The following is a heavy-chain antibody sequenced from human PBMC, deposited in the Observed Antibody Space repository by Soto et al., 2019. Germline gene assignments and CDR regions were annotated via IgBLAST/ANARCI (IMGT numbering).Heavy chain of an antibody. V-gene: IGHV4-59*12. J-gene: IGHJ5*02. Sequence: SETLYLTCTVSGGSFSPNYWSWIRQPPGKGLEWLGYIYYGGSTSYNPSLKSRITISLDTSKNQFSLRLSSVTAADTAVYYCATLPPRIVVSLLPIPTWGQGILVTVSS. CDR2: IYYGGST. CDR3: ATLPPRIVVSLLPIPT. CDR1: GGSFSPNY. D-gene: IGHD2-21*01.